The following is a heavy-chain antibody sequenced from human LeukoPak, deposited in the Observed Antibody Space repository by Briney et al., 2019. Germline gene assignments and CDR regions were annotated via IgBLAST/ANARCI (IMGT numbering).Heavy chain of an antibody. CDR1: GFTFSSNA. Sequence: GGSLRLSCAASGFTFSSNAMSWVRQAPRKGLEWVSTISNSGGSTYYADSVKGRFTLSRDNSKNTLYLQMNSLRAEDTAVYYCAKDSMNGGKTSVIDDWGQGTLVTVSS. J-gene: IGHJ4*02. D-gene: IGHD4-23*01. CDR3: AKDSMNGGKTSVIDD. V-gene: IGHV3-23*01. CDR2: ISNSGGST.